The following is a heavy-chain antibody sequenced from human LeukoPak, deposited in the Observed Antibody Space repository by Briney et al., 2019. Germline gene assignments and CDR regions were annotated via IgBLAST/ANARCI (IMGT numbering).Heavy chain of an antibody. D-gene: IGHD2-2*01. V-gene: IGHV3-23*01. J-gene: IGHJ4*02. CDR2: ISNSGGST. CDR3: ARGLGYCTSTTCLLPFDY. Sequence: GGSLRLSCAASGFTFSSYAMSWVRQAPGKGLEWVSGISNSGGSTYYADSVKGRFTVSRDNSKNTLYLQMNSLRAEDTAMYYCARGLGYCTSTTCLLPFDYWGQGTLVTVSS. CDR1: GFTFSSYA.